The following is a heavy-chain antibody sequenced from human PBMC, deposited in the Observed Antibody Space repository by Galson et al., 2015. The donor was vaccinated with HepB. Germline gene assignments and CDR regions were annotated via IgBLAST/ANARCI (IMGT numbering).Heavy chain of an antibody. CDR2: IDPSDSYT. J-gene: IGHJ4*02. CDR1: GYSFTSYW. D-gene: IGHD1-26*01. Sequence: QSGAEVKKPGESLKISCKGSGYSFTSYWISWVRQMPGKGLEWMGRIDPSDSYTNYSPPFQGHVTISADKSISTAYLQWSSLKASDTAMYYCARLEISGSYGLYYFDYWGQGTLVTVSS. V-gene: IGHV5-10-1*01. CDR3: ARLEISGSYGLYYFDY.